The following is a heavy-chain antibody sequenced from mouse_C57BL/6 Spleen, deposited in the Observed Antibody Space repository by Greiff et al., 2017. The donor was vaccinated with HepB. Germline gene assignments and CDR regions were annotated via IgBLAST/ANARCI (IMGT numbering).Heavy chain of an antibody. D-gene: IGHD1-1*01. J-gene: IGHJ2*01. CDR1: GYTFTDYN. V-gene: IGHV1-18*01. CDR3: ARSVVATWRYCDY. CDR2: INPNNGGT. Sequence: EVQLQQSGPELVKPGASVKIPCKASGYTFTDYNMDWVKQSHGKSLEWIGDINPNNGGTIYNQKFKGKATLTVDKSSSTAYMELRSLTSEDTAVYYCARSVVATWRYCDYWGQGTTLTVSS.